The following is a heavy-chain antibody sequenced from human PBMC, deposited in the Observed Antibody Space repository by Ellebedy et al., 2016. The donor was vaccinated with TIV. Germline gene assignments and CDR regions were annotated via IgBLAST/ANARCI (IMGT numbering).Heavy chain of an antibody. CDR3: ARSPLYYYGSGSYYNSVREYYFDY. D-gene: IGHD3-10*01. J-gene: IGHJ4*02. CDR2: INPNSGGT. Sequence: ASVKVSCKASGYTFTGYYMHWVRQAPGQGLEWMGWINPNSGGTNYAQKFQGRVTMTRDTSISTAYMELSRLRSDDTAVYYCARSPLYYYGSGSYYNSVREYYFDYWGQGTLVTVSS. CDR1: GYTFTGYY. V-gene: IGHV1-2*02.